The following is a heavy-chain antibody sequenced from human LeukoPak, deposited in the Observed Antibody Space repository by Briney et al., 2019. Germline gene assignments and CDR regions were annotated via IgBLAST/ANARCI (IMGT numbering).Heavy chain of an antibody. D-gene: IGHD1-1*01. Sequence: AGGSLRLSCAASGFTFSSYAMNWVRQAPGKGLEWVSYISSSTSTIFYADSVKGRFTISRDNAKNSLVLQMNSLRVEDTAVYYCAGGSHTTPGGSFDYWGQGTLVTVSS. J-gene: IGHJ4*02. CDR2: ISSSTSTI. V-gene: IGHV3-48*01. CDR1: GFTFSSYA. CDR3: AGGSHTTPGGSFDY.